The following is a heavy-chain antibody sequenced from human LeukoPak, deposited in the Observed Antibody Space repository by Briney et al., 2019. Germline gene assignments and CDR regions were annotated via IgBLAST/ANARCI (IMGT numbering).Heavy chain of an antibody. V-gene: IGHV4-38-2*01. D-gene: IGHD3-22*01. CDR3: ARQKLDYYDSSGYYHDY. J-gene: IGHJ4*02. CDR1: GYSISSGYY. CDR2: IYHSGST. Sequence: PSETLSLTCAVSGYSISSGYYWGWIRQPPGKGREWIGSIYHSGSTYYNPSLKSRVTISVDTSKNQFSLKLSSVTAADTAVYYCARQKLDYYDSSGYYHDYWGQGTLVTVSS.